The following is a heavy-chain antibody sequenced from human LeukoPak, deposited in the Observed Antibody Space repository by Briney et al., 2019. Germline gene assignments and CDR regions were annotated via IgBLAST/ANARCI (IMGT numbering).Heavy chain of an antibody. Sequence: ASVKVSCKVSGYILTELSMLWVRQAPGKGLEWMGGFDPEDGETIYAQKFQGRVTMTEDTSTDTAYMDLNSLRFEDTAVYYCATLTSGIAVAGTTDYWGQGTLVTVSS. D-gene: IGHD6-19*01. CDR2: FDPEDGET. CDR3: ATLTSGIAVAGTTDY. V-gene: IGHV1-24*01. J-gene: IGHJ4*02. CDR1: GYILTELS.